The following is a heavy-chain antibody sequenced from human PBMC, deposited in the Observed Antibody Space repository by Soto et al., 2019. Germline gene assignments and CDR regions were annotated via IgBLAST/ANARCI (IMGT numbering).Heavy chain of an antibody. V-gene: IGHV1-46*01. CDR3: ASPRASIAAAGYYYGMDV. CDR2: INPSGGST. Sequence: ASVKVSCKASGYTFTSYYMHWVRQAPGQGLEWMGIINPSGGSTSYAQKFQGRVTMTRDTSTSTVYMELSSLRSEDTAVYYCASPRASIAAAGYYYGMDVWGQGTKVAV. D-gene: IGHD6-13*01. J-gene: IGHJ6*02. CDR1: GYTFTSYY.